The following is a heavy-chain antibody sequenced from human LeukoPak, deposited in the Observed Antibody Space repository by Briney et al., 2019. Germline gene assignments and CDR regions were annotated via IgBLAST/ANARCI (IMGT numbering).Heavy chain of an antibody. CDR1: GGSISSGSYY. CDR2: IYYSGST. V-gene: IGHV4-39*01. CDR3: ANQGSSASGY. D-gene: IGHD6-6*01. J-gene: IGHJ4*02. Sequence: PSETLSLTCTVSGGSISSGSYYWGWIRQPPGKGLEWIGSIYYSGSTYYNPSLKSRVTISVDTSKNQFSLKLSSVTAADTAVYYCANQGSSASGYWGQGTLVTVSS.